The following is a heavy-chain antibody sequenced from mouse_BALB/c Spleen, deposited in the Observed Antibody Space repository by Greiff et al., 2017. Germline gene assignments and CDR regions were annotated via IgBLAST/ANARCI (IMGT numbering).Heavy chain of an antibody. CDR2: ISYSGST. V-gene: IGHV3-2*02. D-gene: IGHD2-14*01. J-gene: IGHJ4*01. CDR3: AKGSYRYDGAMDY. Sequence: EVQLVESGPGLVKPSQSLSLTCTVTGYSITSDYAWNWIRQFPGNKLEWMGYISYSGSTSYNPSLKSRISITRDTSKNQFFLQLNSVTTEDTATYYCAKGSYRYDGAMDYWGQGTSVTVSS. CDR1: GYSITSDYA.